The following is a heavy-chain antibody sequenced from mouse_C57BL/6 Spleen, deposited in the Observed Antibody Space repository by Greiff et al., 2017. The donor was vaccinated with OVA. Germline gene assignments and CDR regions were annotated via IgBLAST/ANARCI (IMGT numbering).Heavy chain of an antibody. J-gene: IGHJ2*01. CDR2: IDPSDSET. D-gene: IGHD2-4*01. V-gene: IGHV1-52*01. CDR3: ARRGDYGNFDY. CDR1: GYTFTSYW. Sequence: QVQLQQPGAELVRPGSSVKLSCKASGYTFTSYWMHWVKQRPIQGLEWIGNIDPSDSETHYNQKFKDKATLTVDNSSITAYMQLSSLTSEDSAVYYCARRGDYGNFDYWGQGTTLTVSS.